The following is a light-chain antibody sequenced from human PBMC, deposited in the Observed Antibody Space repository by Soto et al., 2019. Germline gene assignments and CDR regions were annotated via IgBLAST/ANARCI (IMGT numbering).Light chain of an antibody. CDR2: EVS. CDR3: SSYTTSSTLGV. Sequence: QSALTQPASVSGSPGQSITISCTGTSGDIGGFNYVSWYQQHPGKAPKLMIYEVSYRPSGVSNRFSGSKSGNTASLTISRLQAEDEADYYCSSYTTSSTLGVFGTGTKVTVL. J-gene: IGLJ1*01. V-gene: IGLV2-14*01. CDR1: SGDIGGFNY.